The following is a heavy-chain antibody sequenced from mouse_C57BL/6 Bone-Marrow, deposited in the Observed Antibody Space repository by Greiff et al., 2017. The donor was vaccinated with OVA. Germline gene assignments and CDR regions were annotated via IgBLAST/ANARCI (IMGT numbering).Heavy chain of an antibody. CDR1: GFNIKDDY. D-gene: IGHD1-1*01. Sequence: EVQLQQSGAELVRPGASVKLSCTASGFNIKDDYMHWVKQRPEQGLEWIGWIDPENGDTEYASKFQGKATIPADTSSNTAYLQLSSLTSEDTAVYYCTTWGFITTVVDYWGQGTTLTVSS. CDR2: IDPENGDT. J-gene: IGHJ2*01. V-gene: IGHV14-4*01. CDR3: TTWGFITTVVDY.